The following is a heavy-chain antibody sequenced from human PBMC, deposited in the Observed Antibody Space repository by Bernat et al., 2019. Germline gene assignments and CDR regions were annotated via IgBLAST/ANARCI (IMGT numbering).Heavy chain of an antibody. CDR1: GGSISSSSYY. CDR2: IYYSGST. J-gene: IGHJ4*02. Sequence: QLQLQESGPGLVKPSETLSLTCTVSGGSISSSSYYWGWIRQPPGKGLEWIGSIYYSGSTYYNPSLKSRVTISVDTSKNQFSLKLSSVTAADTAVYYCARVSSGSIAALPDCWGQGTLVTVSS. D-gene: IGHD6-6*01. CDR3: ARVSSGSIAALPDC. V-gene: IGHV4-39*01.